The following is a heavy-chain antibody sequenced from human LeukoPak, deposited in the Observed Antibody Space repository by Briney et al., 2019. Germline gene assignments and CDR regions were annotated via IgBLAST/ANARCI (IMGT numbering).Heavy chain of an antibody. J-gene: IGHJ6*02. CDR2: ISSSGGTI. D-gene: IGHD3-3*01. V-gene: IGHV3-48*03. CDR3: AGDFWSGYKDV. CDR1: GFTFSSYE. Sequence: GGSLRLPSAASGFTFSSYEMNWVRQAPGKGLEWVSYISSSGGTIYYADSVKGRFTISRDNAKNSLYLQMNSLRAEDTAVYYCAGDFWSGYKDVWGQGTTVTVSS.